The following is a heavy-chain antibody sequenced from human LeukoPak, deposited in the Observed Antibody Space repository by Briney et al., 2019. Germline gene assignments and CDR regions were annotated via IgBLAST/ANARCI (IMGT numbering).Heavy chain of an antibody. Sequence: SETLSLTCTVSGGSISSGDYYWSWIRQPPGKGLEWIVYIYYSGSTYYNPPLKSRVTISVDTSKNQFSLKLSSVTAADTAVYYCARSNYYASSGYSPFDYWGQGTLVTVSS. CDR1: GGSISSGDYY. J-gene: IGHJ4*02. CDR3: ARSNYYASSGYSPFDY. CDR2: IYYSGST. V-gene: IGHV4-30-4*01. D-gene: IGHD3-22*01.